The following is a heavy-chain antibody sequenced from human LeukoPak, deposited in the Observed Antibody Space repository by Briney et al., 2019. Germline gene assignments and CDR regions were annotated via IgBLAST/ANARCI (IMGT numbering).Heavy chain of an antibody. Sequence: PGGSLRLSCAASGFTFSDYYMSWIRQAPGKGLEWVSYISSSSSYTNYADSVKGRFTISRDNAKSSLYLQMNSLRAEDTAVYYCARAQRGGYPVDFDYWGQGTLVTVSS. D-gene: IGHD5-12*01. V-gene: IGHV3-11*06. CDR1: GFTFSDYY. CDR2: ISSSSSYT. CDR3: ARAQRGGYPVDFDY. J-gene: IGHJ4*02.